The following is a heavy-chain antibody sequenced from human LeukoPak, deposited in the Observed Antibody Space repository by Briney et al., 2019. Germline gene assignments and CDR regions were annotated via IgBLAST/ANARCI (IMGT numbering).Heavy chain of an antibody. J-gene: IGHJ4*02. CDR2: IYHSGST. CDR1: GYSISSGYY. V-gene: IGHV4-38-2*02. CDR3: AREFDDSSGYYEGY. Sequence: SETLSLTCTVSGYSISSGYYWGWIRQPPGKGLEWIGSIYHSGSTYYNPPLKSRVTISVDTSKNQFSLKLSSVTAADTAVYYCAREFDDSSGYYEGYWGQGTLVTVSS. D-gene: IGHD3-22*01.